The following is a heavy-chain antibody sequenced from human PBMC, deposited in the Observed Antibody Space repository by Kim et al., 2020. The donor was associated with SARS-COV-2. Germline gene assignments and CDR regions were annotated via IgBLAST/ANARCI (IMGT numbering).Heavy chain of an antibody. D-gene: IGHD6-13*01. CDR3: TRFINRIAAAGTSNWFDP. V-gene: IGHV3-49*04. Sequence: GGSLRLSCTASGFTFGDYAMSWVRQAPGKGLEWVGFIRSKAYGGTTEYAASVKGRFTISRDDSKSIAYLQMNSLKTEDTAVYYCTRFINRIAAAGTSNWFDPWGQGTLVTVSS. CDR2: IRSKAYGGTT. J-gene: IGHJ5*02. CDR1: GFTFGDYA.